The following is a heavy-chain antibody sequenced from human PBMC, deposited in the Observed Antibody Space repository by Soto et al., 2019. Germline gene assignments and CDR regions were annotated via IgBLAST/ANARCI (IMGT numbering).Heavy chain of an antibody. CDR1: GFTFSSYS. Sequence: GGSLRLSCAASGFTFSSYSMNWVRQAPGKGLEWVSYISSSSSTIYYADSVKGRFTISRDNAKNSLYLQMNSLRDEDTAVYYCARDFDPWYSSSSSVDYWGQGTLVTVSS. CDR3: ARDFDPWYSSSSSVDY. CDR2: ISSSSSTI. D-gene: IGHD6-6*01. V-gene: IGHV3-48*02. J-gene: IGHJ4*02.